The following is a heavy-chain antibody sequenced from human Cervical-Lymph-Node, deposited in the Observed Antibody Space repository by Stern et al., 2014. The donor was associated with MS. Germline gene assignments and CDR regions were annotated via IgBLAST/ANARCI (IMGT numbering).Heavy chain of an antibody. CDR1: GYTFTSYG. V-gene: IGHV1-18*04. Sequence: VQLVQSGPEVKKPGASVKVSCKASGYTFTSYGIAWVRQAPGQGLEWMGWISAYNGNTNYERKLQGRVTLTTNTTTSTAYMELRSLRSDDTAIYFCARSGTRVPRDYWGQGTLITVSS. CDR2: ISAYNGNT. J-gene: IGHJ4*02. D-gene: IGHD6-25*01. CDR3: ARSGTRVPRDY.